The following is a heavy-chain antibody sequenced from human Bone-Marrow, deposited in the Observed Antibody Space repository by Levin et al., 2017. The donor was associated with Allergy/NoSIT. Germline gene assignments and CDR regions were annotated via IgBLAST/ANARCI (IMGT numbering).Heavy chain of an antibody. V-gene: IGHV3-30*03. J-gene: IGHJ3*01. D-gene: IGHD2/OR15-2a*01. CDR2: ISNDGSNK. CDR1: GFTFSSYG. CDR3: VRGIIGDVRVAHKEAFDV. Sequence: GESLKISCAASGFTFSSYGMYWVRQAPGKGLEWVAVISNDGSNKYHVDSVKGRFSISRDNLKSTMYLQMNSLTSEDTAVYHCVRGIIGDVRVAHKEAFDVWGQGTMVTVSS.